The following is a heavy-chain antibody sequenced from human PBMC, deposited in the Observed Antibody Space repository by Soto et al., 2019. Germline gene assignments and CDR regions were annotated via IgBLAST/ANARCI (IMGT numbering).Heavy chain of an antibody. CDR3: ARERRYYYDSSGYEPHDAFGI. J-gene: IGHJ3*02. Sequence: SETLSLTCAVYGGSFSGYYWSWIRQPPGKGLEWIGEINHSGSTNYNPSLKSRVTISVDTSKNQFSLKLSSVTAADTAVYYCARERRYYYDSSGYEPHDAFGIWGQGTMVTVSS. D-gene: IGHD3-22*01. CDR2: INHSGST. V-gene: IGHV4-34*01. CDR1: GGSFSGYY.